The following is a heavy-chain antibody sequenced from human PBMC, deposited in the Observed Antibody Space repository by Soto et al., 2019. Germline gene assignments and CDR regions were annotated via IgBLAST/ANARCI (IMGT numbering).Heavy chain of an antibody. CDR2: ISGSGGST. Sequence: PGGSLRLSCAASGFTFSSYAMSWVRQAPGKGLEWVSAISGSGGSTYYADSVKGRFTISRDNSKNTLYLQMNSLRAEDTAVYYCAKDTKDIVVVPAAIRNYYGMDVWGQGTTVTVSS. J-gene: IGHJ6*02. CDR3: AKDTKDIVVVPAAIRNYYGMDV. D-gene: IGHD2-2*02. V-gene: IGHV3-23*01. CDR1: GFTFSSYA.